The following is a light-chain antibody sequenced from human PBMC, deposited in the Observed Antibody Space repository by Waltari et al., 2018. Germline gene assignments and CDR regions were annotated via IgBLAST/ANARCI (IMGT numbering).Light chain of an antibody. CDR1: QTVNSN. Sequence: EIVLTQSPATLSSSPGQRVTLSCRASQTVNSNLAWYQQKPGQAPRLLIYGALTRATGLPARFSGSGSGTEFTLTISSMQSEDFAVYYCQQYNGWPLITFGQGTRLEIK. V-gene: IGKV3-15*01. J-gene: IGKJ5*01. CDR3: QQYNGWPLIT. CDR2: GAL.